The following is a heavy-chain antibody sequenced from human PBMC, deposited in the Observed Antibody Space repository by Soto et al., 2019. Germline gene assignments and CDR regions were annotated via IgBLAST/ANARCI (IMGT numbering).Heavy chain of an antibody. CDR1: GFTFCDYY. CDR2: ISSSDSAI. Sequence: PGGSLRLSCAASGFTFCDYYMSWIRQPPGKGLEWVSYISSSDSAISYADSVKGRFTISRDNAKNSLYLQMNSLRVEDTALYYCTVLGSALSGWGQGTLVTVSS. CDR3: TVLGSALSG. J-gene: IGHJ4*02. D-gene: IGHD4-4*01. V-gene: IGHV3-11*01.